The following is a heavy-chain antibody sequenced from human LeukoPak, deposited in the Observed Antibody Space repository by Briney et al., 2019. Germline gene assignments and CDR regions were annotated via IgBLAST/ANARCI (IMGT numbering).Heavy chain of an antibody. CDR2: IHYSGST. CDR3: ARDRDSSTWYYFDH. CDR1: GGSISNYY. D-gene: IGHD6-13*01. V-gene: IGHV4-59*01. Sequence: SETLSLTCTVSGGSISNYYWTWIRQPPGKGLEWIGYIHYSGSTNYNPSLKSRVTLTVDTSKNQFSLNLSSVTATDTAVYYCARDRDSSTWYYFDHWGQGTLVTVYS. J-gene: IGHJ4*02.